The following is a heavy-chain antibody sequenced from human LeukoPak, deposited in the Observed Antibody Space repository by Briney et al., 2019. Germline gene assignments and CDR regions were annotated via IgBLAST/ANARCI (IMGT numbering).Heavy chain of an antibody. D-gene: IGHD6-13*01. CDR2: INPNSGGT. J-gene: IGHJ4*02. CDR3: ASSIAAAGFDY. CDR1: GYTFTGYY. Sequence: GASVKVSCKASGYTFTGYYIHWVRQAPGQGLEWMGWINPNSGGTNYAQKFQGRVTMTTDTSTSTAYMELRSLRSDDTAVYYCASSIAAAGFDYWGQGTLVTVSS. V-gene: IGHV1-2*02.